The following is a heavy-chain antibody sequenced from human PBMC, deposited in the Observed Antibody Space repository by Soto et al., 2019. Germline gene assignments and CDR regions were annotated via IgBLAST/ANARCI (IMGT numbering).Heavy chain of an antibody. J-gene: IGHJ4*02. CDR2: IYSGGNT. CDR1: GFTVSSNY. CDR3: AGGTDYDYIWGSYRYGYYFDY. V-gene: IGHV3-66*01. Sequence: GVSLRLSCAASGFTVSSNYMSWVRQAPGRGLEWVSVIYSGGNTDYADSVKGRFAISRDNSKNTLYLQMSRLLAEDTAMYYCAGGTDYDYIWGSYRYGYYFDYWGQGTLVTVSS. D-gene: IGHD3-16*02.